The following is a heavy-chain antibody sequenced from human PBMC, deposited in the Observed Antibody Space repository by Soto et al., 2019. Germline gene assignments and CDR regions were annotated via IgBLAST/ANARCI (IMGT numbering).Heavy chain of an antibody. Sequence: QITLKESGPTLVKPTQTLTLTCTFSGFSLSTSRVGVGWIRQPPGKALEWLAFLYWDDDKRYSPSLKSRLTITKDTSKNQVLLTMTNMDPVDTATYYCARTSVNWGSRGLVDYWGQGTLVTVAS. CDR3: ARTSVNWGSRGLVDY. J-gene: IGHJ4*02. CDR1: GFSLSTSRVG. V-gene: IGHV2-5*02. D-gene: IGHD7-27*01. CDR2: LYWDDDK.